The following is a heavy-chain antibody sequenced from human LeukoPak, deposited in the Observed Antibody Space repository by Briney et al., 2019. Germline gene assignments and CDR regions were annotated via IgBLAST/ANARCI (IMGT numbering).Heavy chain of an antibody. Sequence: GASVKVSCKASGYTFTGYYMHWVRQAPGQGLEWMGWINPHSGGTNYAQKFQGRVTMTRDTSISTAYMELSRLTSDDTAVYYCARIGDIIMVRGAVYWGQGTLVTVSS. CDR3: ARIGDIIMVRGAVY. V-gene: IGHV1-2*02. CDR2: INPHSGGT. CDR1: GYTFTGYY. J-gene: IGHJ4*02. D-gene: IGHD3-10*01.